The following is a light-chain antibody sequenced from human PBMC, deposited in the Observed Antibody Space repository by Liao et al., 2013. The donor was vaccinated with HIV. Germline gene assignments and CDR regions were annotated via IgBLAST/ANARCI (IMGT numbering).Light chain of an antibody. CDR1: NIGDKS. CDR2: YDN. Sequence: SNVLTQPPSVSVAPGQTARITCGGDNIGDKSVHWYQQRPGQAPVLLIYYDNDRPSGTPERFSGSNSGNTATLTISGTQAMDEADYYCQAWDSSAVTFGGGTEADRP. CDR3: QAWDSSAVT. V-gene: IGLV3-21*01. J-gene: IGLJ2*01.